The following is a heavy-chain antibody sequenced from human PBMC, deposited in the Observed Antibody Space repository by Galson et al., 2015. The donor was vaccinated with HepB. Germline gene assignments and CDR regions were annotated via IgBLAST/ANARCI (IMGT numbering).Heavy chain of an antibody. Sequence: PALVKPTQTLTLTCTSSGFSLSTSGVAVGWIRQPPGKALEWLALIYWNDDKRYSPSLKSRVTITKDTSKNQVVLTLTNMDPMDTGTYYCARSRKLGMNFDYWGQGTLVTVSS. CDR1: GFSLSTSGVA. V-gene: IGHV2-5*01. J-gene: IGHJ4*02. D-gene: IGHD7-27*01. CDR3: ARSRKLGMNFDY. CDR2: IYWNDDK.